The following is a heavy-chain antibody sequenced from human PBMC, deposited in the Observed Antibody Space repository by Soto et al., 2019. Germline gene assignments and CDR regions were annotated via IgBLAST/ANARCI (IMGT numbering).Heavy chain of an antibody. V-gene: IGHV1-8*01. CDR1: GYTFTSYD. D-gene: IGHD3-3*01. CDR2: MNPNSGNT. J-gene: IGHJ6*02. CDR3: ARSITIFGVVIKSYYYYGMDV. Sequence: QVQLVQSGAEVKKPGASVKVSCKASGYTFTSYDINWVRQATGQGLEWMGWMNPNSGNTGYAQKCQGRVTMTRNTSISTAYMELSSLRSEDTAVYYCARSITIFGVVIKSYYYYGMDVWGQGTTVTVSS.